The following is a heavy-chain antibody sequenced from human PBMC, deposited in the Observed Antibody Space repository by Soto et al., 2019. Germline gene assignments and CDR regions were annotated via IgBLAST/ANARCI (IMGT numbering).Heavy chain of an antibody. D-gene: IGHD6-13*01. Sequence: EVQLVESGGGLVQPGGSLRLSCVASGFTLSSYNMNWVRQAPGKGLEWVSYISGSSDTIYYADSVKGRFTISRDNAKNSLYLQMDSLRDEDTAVYYCARDHGGSTWFVGIYYYFGVDVWVQGTTVTVSS. V-gene: IGHV3-48*02. CDR3: ARDHGGSTWFVGIYYYFGVDV. J-gene: IGHJ6*02. CDR2: ISGSSDTI. CDR1: GFTLSSYN.